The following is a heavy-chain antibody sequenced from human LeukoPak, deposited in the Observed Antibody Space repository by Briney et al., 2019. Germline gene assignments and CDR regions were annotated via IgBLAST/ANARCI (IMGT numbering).Heavy chain of an antibody. D-gene: IGHD2-15*01. CDR2: IIPIFGTA. Sequence: SVKVSCKASGGTFSSYAISWVRQAPGQGLEWMGGIIPIFGTANHAQKFQGRVTITTDESTSTAYMELSSLRSEDTAVYYCARVVVVAANYYFDYWGQGTLVTVSS. V-gene: IGHV1-69*05. CDR3: ARVVVVAANYYFDY. J-gene: IGHJ4*02. CDR1: GGTFSSYA.